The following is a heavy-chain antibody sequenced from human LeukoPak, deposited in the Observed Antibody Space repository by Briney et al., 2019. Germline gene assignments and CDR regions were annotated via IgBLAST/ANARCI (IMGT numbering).Heavy chain of an antibody. CDR1: GGTFSSYA. D-gene: IGHD2-2*02. J-gene: IGHJ5*02. Sequence: ASVRVSCKASGGTFSSYAISWVRQAPGQGLEWMGGIIPIFGTANYAQKFQGRVTITADESTSTAYMELSSLRSEDTAVSYCARDPYCSSTSCYTLFDPWGQGTLVTVSS. CDR3: ARDPYCSSTSCYTLFDP. V-gene: IGHV1-69*01. CDR2: IIPIFGTA.